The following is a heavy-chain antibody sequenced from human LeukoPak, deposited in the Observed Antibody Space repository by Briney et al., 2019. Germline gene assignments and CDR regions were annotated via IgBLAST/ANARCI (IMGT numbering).Heavy chain of an antibody. Sequence: GGSLRLSCAASGFTVSSNYMSWVRQAPGKGLEWVSVIYSGGSTYYADSVKGRFTISRDNSKNTLYLQMNSLRAEDTAVYYCARDSGAVAQGAFDIWGQGTVVTVSS. CDR1: GFTVSSNY. J-gene: IGHJ3*02. CDR2: IYSGGST. D-gene: IGHD6-19*01. V-gene: IGHV3-53*01. CDR3: ARDSGAVAQGAFDI.